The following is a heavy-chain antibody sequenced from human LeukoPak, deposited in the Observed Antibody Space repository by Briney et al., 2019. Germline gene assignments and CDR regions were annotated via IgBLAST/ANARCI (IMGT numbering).Heavy chain of an antibody. CDR1: GYTFTSYA. CDR2: INAGNGNT. J-gene: IGHJ4*02. V-gene: IGHV1-3*01. Sequence: ASVKVSCKASGYTFTSYAMHWVRQAPGQRLEWMGWINAGNGNTKYSQKFQGRVTITRDTSASTAYMELSSLRSEDTAVYYCAKATSVVWYFDYWGQGTLVTVPS. CDR3: AKATSVVWYFDY. D-gene: IGHD2-15*01.